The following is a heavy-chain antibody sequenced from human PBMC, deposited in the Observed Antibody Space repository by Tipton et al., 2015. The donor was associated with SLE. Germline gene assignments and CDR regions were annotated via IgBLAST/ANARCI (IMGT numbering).Heavy chain of an antibody. CDR2: INGDGSTT. CDR3: ARVGSTSWAFGV. CDR1: GFTFSSHW. V-gene: IGHV3-74*01. J-gene: IGHJ3*01. Sequence: SLRLSCAASGFTFSSHWMHWVRQAPGKGLVWVSRINGDGSTTNYADSVKGRFTISRDNANITLYLQMNSLRAGDTAVYYCARVGSTSWAFGVWGQGTIGPVPS. D-gene: IGHD1-26*01.